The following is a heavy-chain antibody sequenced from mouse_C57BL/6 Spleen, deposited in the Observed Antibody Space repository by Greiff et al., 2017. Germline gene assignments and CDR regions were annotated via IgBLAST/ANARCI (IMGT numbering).Heavy chain of an antibody. Sequence: EVKLVESGGGLVKPGGSLKLSCAASGFTFSSYAMSWVRQTPEKRLEWVATISDGGSYTYYPDNVKGRFTISRDNAKNNLYLQMSHLKSEDTAMYYCARDYYGADWGQGTLVTVSA. D-gene: IGHD1-1*01. V-gene: IGHV5-4*01. CDR2: ISDGGSYT. J-gene: IGHJ3*01. CDR1: GFTFSSYA. CDR3: ARDYYGAD.